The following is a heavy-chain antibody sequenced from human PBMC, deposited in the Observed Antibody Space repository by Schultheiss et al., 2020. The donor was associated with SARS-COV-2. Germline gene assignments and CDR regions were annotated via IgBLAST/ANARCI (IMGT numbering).Heavy chain of an antibody. Sequence: GGSLRLSCAASGFTFSSYAMHWVRQAPGKGLEWVAVIWYDGSNKYYADSVRGRFTISRDNSKNTLYLQMNSLRAEDTALYYCARDQWPGMGQFDYWGQGTLVTVSS. V-gene: IGHV3-30*04. D-gene: IGHD6-19*01. J-gene: IGHJ4*02. CDR2: IWYDGSNK. CDR3: ARDQWPGMGQFDY. CDR1: GFTFSSYA.